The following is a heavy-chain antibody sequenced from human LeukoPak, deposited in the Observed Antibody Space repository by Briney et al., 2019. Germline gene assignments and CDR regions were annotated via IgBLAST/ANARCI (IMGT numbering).Heavy chain of an antibody. CDR2: ISSTGSYI. CDR1: GFTFSSYS. Sequence: GGSLRLSCAASGFTFSSYSINSVRQAPGKGLEWVSSISSTGSYIYYADSVKGRFIISRDNSKNSLYLQMNSLRAEDTAVYYCARDTDYYDISTGYTYYFDYWGQGTLVTVSS. CDR3: ARDTDYYDISTGYTYYFDY. J-gene: IGHJ4*02. V-gene: IGHV3-21*01. D-gene: IGHD3-9*01.